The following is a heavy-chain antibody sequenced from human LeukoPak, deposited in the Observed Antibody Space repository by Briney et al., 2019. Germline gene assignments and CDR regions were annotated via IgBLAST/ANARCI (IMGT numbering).Heavy chain of an antibody. CDR1: GGSFSGYY. CDR2: INHSGST. Sequence: SETLSLTCAVYGGSFSGYYWSWIRQPPGKGLEWIGEINHSGSTNYNPSLKSRVTISVDTSKNQFPLKLSSVTAADTAMYYCARGSTDGYCSGGSCYSTSNWFDPWGQGTLVTVSS. V-gene: IGHV4-34*01. CDR3: ARGSTDGYCSGGSCYSTSNWFDP. D-gene: IGHD2-15*01. J-gene: IGHJ5*02.